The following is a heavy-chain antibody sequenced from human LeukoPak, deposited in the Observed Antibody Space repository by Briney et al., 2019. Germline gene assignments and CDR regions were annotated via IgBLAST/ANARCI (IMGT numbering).Heavy chain of an antibody. CDR3: AREDPQTTVPEGMDV. J-gene: IGHJ6*02. Sequence: SETLSLTCTVSGGSISHYYWSWIRQSPGKGLEWIGYIYYSGTTNYNPSLKSRVTITVDTSRNQFSLQLRSVTAADTAVYYCAREDPQTTVPEGMDVWGQGTTVIVSS. D-gene: IGHD4-17*01. CDR1: GGSISHYY. V-gene: IGHV4-59*01. CDR2: IYYSGTT.